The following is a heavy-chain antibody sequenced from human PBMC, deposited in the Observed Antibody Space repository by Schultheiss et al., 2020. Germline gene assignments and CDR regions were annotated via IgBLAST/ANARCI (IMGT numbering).Heavy chain of an antibody. D-gene: IGHD3-16*01. CDR2: IYYSGST. J-gene: IGHJ6*02. CDR1: GGSISSYY. V-gene: IGHV4-59*12. Sequence: SETLSLTCTVSGGSISSYYWSWIRQPPGKGLEWIGYIYYSGSTNYNPSLKSRVTISVDTSKNQFSLKLSSVTAADTAVYYCASGGEVGGFTGQNYYYGMDVWGQGTTVTVSS. CDR3: ASGGEVGGFTGQNYYYGMDV.